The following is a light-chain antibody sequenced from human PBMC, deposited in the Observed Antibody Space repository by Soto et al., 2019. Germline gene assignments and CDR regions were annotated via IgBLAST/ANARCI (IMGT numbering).Light chain of an antibody. CDR2: GAS. Sequence: EMVLRQSPGTLSLSPGEGATLSCRASQSVSGSYLAWYQHKRGQAPSLVIYGASIRAAGIPDRFSRTGSDTDFTLTISRLEIDDFEVYYCQHYGTSGVTFGGGTRVEIK. CDR1: QSVSGSY. V-gene: IGKV3-20*01. J-gene: IGKJ4*01. CDR3: QHYGTSGVT.